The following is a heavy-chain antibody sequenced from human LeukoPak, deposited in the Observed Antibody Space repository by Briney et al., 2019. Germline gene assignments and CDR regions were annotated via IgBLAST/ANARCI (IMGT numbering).Heavy chain of an antibody. J-gene: IGHJ6*03. V-gene: IGHV3-64*01. D-gene: IGHD3-3*01. Sequence: GGSLRLSCAASGFTFSSYAMHWVRQAPGKGLEYVSAISSNGGSTYYANSVKGRFTISRDNAKNSLYLQMNSLRAEDTAVYYCARDGYDFLRRRGDYYYYMDVWGKGTTVTVSS. CDR3: ARDGYDFLRRRGDYYYYMDV. CDR1: GFTFSSYA. CDR2: ISSNGGST.